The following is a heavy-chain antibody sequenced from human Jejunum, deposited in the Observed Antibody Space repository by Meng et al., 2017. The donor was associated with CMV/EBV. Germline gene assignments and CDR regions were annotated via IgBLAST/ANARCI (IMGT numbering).Heavy chain of an antibody. CDR2: IYYSGST. V-gene: IGHV4-61*01. J-gene: IGHJ4*02. Sequence: TVSGGSVTSGTSSWSWIRQPPGKGLEWIGYIYYSGSTNSTPSLKSRVTISVDTSKNQFSLKLSSVTAADTAVYYCARDQDTTMLAYWGQGTLVTVSS. CDR1: GGSVTSGTSS. CDR3: ARDQDTTMLAY. D-gene: IGHD3-10*02.